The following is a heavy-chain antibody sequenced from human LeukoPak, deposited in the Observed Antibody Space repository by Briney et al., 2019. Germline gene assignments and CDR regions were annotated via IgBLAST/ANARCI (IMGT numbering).Heavy chain of an antibody. V-gene: IGHV4-59*01. CDR3: ASSGSSMSYAFDI. Sequence: PSETLSLTCTVSGGSISSYYWSWIRQPPGKGLEWIGYIYYSGSTNYNPSLKSRVTISVDTSKNQFSLKLSSVTAADTAVYYCASSGSSMSYAFDIWGQGTMVTVSS. CDR2: IYYSGST. J-gene: IGHJ3*02. CDR1: GGSISSYY. D-gene: IGHD3-10*01.